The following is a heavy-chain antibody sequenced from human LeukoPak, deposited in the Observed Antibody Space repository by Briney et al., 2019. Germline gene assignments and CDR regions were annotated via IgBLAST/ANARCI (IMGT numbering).Heavy chain of an antibody. CDR1: GGSISSSSYY. CDR3: ARVVGSSSSQQAFDY. Sequence: SETLSLTCTVSGGSISSSSYYWGWIRQPPGKGLEWIGSIYYSGSTYYNPSLKSRVTISVDTSKNQFSLKLSSVTAADTAVYYCARVVGSSSSQQAFDYWGQGTLVTVSS. J-gene: IGHJ4*02. D-gene: IGHD6-6*01. CDR2: IYYSGST. V-gene: IGHV4-39*01.